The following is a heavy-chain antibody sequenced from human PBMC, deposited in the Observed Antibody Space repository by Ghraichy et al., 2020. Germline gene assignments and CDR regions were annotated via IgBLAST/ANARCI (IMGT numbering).Heavy chain of an antibody. J-gene: IGHJ3*02. V-gene: IGHV3-30*02. D-gene: IGHD3-3*01. Sequence: GGSLRLSCAASGFTFSSYGMHWVRQAPGKGLEWVAFIRYDGSNKYYADSVKGRFTISRDSSKNTLYLQMNSLRAEDTAVYYCARENYDFWSGYYTEKNDAFDIWGQGTMVTVSS. CDR3: ARENYDFWSGYYTEKNDAFDI. CDR2: IRYDGSNK. CDR1: GFTFSSYG.